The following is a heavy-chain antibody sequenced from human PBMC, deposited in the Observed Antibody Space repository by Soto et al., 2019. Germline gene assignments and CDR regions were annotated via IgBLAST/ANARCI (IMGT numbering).Heavy chain of an antibody. D-gene: IGHD3-3*01. J-gene: IGHJ5*02. CDR1: GFTFSSYS. CDR3: ARGELRFLEWLGWFDP. Sequence: GGSLRLSCAASGFTFSSYSMNWVRQAPGKGLEWVSSISSSSSYIYYADSVKGRFTISRDNAKNSLYLQMNSLRAEDTAVYYCARGELRFLEWLGWFDPWGQGTLVTVSS. CDR2: ISSSSSYI. V-gene: IGHV3-21*01.